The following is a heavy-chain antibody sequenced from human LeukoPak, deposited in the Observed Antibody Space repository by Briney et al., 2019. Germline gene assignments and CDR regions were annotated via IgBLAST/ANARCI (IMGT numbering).Heavy chain of an antibody. J-gene: IGHJ4*02. CDR2: ISGSGGST. CDR3: AKAGSTAWTAVDS. Sequence: PGGSLRLSCAASGFTFSSYAMSWVRQAPGKGLEWVSAISGSGGSTYYADSVKGRFTISRDNSRDTLYLQMNSLRADDTAIYYCAKAGSTAWTAVDSWGQGTLVTVSS. V-gene: IGHV3-23*01. D-gene: IGHD2-2*01. CDR1: GFTFSSYA.